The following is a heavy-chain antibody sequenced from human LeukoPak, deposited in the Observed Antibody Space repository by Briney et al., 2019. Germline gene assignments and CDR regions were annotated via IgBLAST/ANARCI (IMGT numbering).Heavy chain of an antibody. CDR1: GGPFSDYY. D-gene: IGHD6-13*01. V-gene: IGHV4-34*01. J-gene: IGHJ3*02. CDR2: LDYSGSA. CDR3: ARSKAAVGIDAFDI. Sequence: SETLSLTCAVYGGPFSDYYWSWIRQPPGKGLEWIGSLDYSGSAYSSPSLKSRVTISVDTAKKQFSLKLSPVTAADTAVYYCARSKAAVGIDAFDIWGQGTMVTVSS.